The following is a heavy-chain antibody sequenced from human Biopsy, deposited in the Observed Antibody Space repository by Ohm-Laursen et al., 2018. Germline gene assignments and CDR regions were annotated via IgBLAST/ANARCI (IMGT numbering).Heavy chain of an antibody. CDR1: GGTFSNYG. Sequence: SSVKVSCKAPGGTFSNYGVNWVRQAPGQGLEWLGGNIPILGTGNYAQKFQDRVTVAADTSTSTATMELRSLRSDDTAVYYCATKLTGYFHHWGQGTLVIVSS. V-gene: IGHV1-69*06. D-gene: IGHD3-9*01. J-gene: IGHJ1*01. CDR2: NIPILGTG. CDR3: ATKLTGYFHH.